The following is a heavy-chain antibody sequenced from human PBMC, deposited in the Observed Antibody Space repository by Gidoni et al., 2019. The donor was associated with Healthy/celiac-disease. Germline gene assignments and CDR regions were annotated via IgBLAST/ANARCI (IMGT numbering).Heavy chain of an antibody. CDR2: ISSSGSTI. CDR3: ARDGRTGFDY. J-gene: IGHJ4*02. D-gene: IGHD1-1*01. V-gene: IGHV3-48*03. Sequence: EVQLVESGGGLVQPGGSLRLACAASGFTFSSYEMNWVRQAPGKGLALVSYISSSGSTIYYADSVKGRFTISRDNAKNSLYLQMNSLRAEDTAVYYCARDGRTGFDYWGQGTLVTVSS. CDR1: GFTFSSYE.